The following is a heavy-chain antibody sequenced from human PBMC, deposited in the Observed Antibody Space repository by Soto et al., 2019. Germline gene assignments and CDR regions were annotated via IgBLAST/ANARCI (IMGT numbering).Heavy chain of an antibody. D-gene: IGHD1-7*01. CDR3: TKGGSGTTLDLYGMDV. CDR1: GFTFDDYA. V-gene: IGHV3-9*01. J-gene: IGHJ6*02. Sequence: HPGGSLRLSCAASGFTFDDYAMHWVRQAPGRGLEWVSGITYYSGPLGYADSVMGRFTISRDNAKNSLYLQMNSLRAEDTALYYCTKGGSGTTLDLYGMDVWGHGTTVTVSS. CDR2: ITYYSGPL.